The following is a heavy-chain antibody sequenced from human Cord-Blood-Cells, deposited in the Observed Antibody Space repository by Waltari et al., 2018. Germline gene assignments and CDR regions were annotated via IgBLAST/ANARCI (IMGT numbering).Heavy chain of an antibody. V-gene: IGHV4-34*01. Sequence: QVQLQQWGAGLLKPSETLSLTCAVYGGSFSGYYWSWIRQPPGKGVEWIGEINHRGSTRHNPTLKSRVTISVDTSKNQFSLKLSSVTAADTAVYYCARDPDCSGGSCYNYWGQGTLVTVSS. CDR3: ARDPDCSGGSCYNY. J-gene: IGHJ4*02. D-gene: IGHD2-15*01. CDR2: INHRGST. CDR1: GGSFSGYY.